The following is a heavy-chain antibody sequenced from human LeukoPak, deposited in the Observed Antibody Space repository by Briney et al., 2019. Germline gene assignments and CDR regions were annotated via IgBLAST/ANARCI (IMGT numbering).Heavy chain of an antibody. CDR3: ATLYRDS. CDR2: INQDGSGK. V-gene: IGHV3-7*01. Sequence: GGSLRLSCAASGFSFSTYTVSWVRQAPGKGLKYVASINQDGSGKYYVDSVKGRFTISRDNAKKSLYLQMNSVRAEDTAVYYCATLYRDSWGQGTLVTVSS. CDR1: GFSFSTYT. J-gene: IGHJ4*02. D-gene: IGHD3-16*01.